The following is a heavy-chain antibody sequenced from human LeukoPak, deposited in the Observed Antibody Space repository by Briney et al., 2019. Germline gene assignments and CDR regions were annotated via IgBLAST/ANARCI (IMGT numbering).Heavy chain of an antibody. CDR2: IYPGDSDT. D-gene: IGHD2-21*02. J-gene: IGHJ3*02. CDR3: ARLGSVVVTAIPDAFDI. Sequence: GESLKISCKGSGYSFTSYWIGWVRQMPGKDLEWMGIIYPGDSDTRYSPSFQGQVTISADKSISTAYLQWSSLKASDTAMYYCARLGSVVVTAIPDAFDIWGQGTMVTVSS. CDR1: GYSFTSYW. V-gene: IGHV5-51*01.